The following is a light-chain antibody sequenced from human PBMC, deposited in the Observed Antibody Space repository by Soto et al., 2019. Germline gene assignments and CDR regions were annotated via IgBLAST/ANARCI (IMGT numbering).Light chain of an antibody. V-gene: IGKV1-39*01. CDR1: RNIWTY. Sequence: DVQMTQSPSSLSASVGDRVTITCRASRNIWTYLNWYQQKAGKAPSLLIYDASTLQAGVPSRFSGSGSGTDFSLTLGSVQPEDFASYYCQQSFFMPRTFGQGTKLEIK. CDR2: DAS. CDR3: QQSFFMPRT. J-gene: IGKJ2*02.